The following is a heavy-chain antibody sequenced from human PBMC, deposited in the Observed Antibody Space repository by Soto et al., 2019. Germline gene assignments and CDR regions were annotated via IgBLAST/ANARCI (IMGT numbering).Heavy chain of an antibody. Sequence: GGSLRLSCAASGFTFSSYAMSWVRQAPGKGLEWVSAISGSGGSTYYADSVKGRFTISRDNSKNTLYLQMNSLRAEDTAVYYCAKDPRYSGSTTSSYWGQGTLVTVSS. D-gene: IGHD1-26*01. CDR1: GFTFSSYA. CDR2: ISGSGGST. CDR3: AKDPRYSGSTTSSY. J-gene: IGHJ4*02. V-gene: IGHV3-23*01.